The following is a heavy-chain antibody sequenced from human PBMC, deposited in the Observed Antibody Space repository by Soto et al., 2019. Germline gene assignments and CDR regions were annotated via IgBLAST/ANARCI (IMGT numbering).Heavy chain of an antibody. CDR3: ARDYDFWSGYLYYYYMDV. D-gene: IGHD3-3*01. CDR2: ISSSSSYI. CDR1: GFTFSSYS. V-gene: IGHV3-21*01. J-gene: IGHJ6*03. Sequence: GGSLRLSCAASGFTFSSYSMNWVRQAPGKGLEWVSSISSSSSYIYYADSVKGRFTISRDNAKNSLYLQMNSLRAEDTAVYYCARDYDFWSGYLYYYYMDVWGKGTTVTVSS.